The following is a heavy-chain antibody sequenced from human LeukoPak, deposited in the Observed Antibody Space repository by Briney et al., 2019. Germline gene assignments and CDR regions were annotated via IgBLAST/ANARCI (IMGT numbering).Heavy chain of an antibody. CDR2: IYPGDSDT. CDR1: GYSFTSYW. Sequence: GESLKISCKGSGYSFTSYWIGWVRQMPGKGLEWMGIIYPGDSDTRYSPSFQGQVTISADKSISTAYLQWSSLKASDAAMYYCARLLRNIAAAVYYFDYWGQGTLVTVSS. CDR3: ARLLRNIAAAVYYFDY. D-gene: IGHD6-13*01. J-gene: IGHJ4*02. V-gene: IGHV5-51*01.